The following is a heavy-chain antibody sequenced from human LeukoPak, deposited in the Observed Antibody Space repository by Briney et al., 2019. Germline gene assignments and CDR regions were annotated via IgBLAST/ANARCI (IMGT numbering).Heavy chain of an antibody. D-gene: IGHD4-23*01. Sequence: GGSLRLSCAASGFTFSSYAMSWVRQAPGKGLEWVSAISGSGGSTYYADSVKGRFTISRDNSKNTLYLQMNSLRAEDTAGYYCAKLGNSNPLRLPFDYWGQGTLVTVSS. J-gene: IGHJ4*02. V-gene: IGHV3-23*01. CDR2: ISGSGGST. CDR1: GFTFSSYA. CDR3: AKLGNSNPLRLPFDY.